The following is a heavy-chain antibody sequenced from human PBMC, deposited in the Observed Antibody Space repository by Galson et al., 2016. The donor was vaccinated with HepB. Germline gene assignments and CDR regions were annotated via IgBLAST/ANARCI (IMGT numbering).Heavy chain of an antibody. CDR1: GFIFSDHY. CDR2: SRNKANSYST. CDR3: TRWGASSKYAMDV. V-gene: IGHV3-72*01. J-gene: IGHJ6*02. D-gene: IGHD2-2*01. Sequence: SLRLSCAASGFIFSDHYMDWVRQAPGKGLEWIGRSRNKANSYSTEYAASVKGRFTISRDDSKNSLYLQMNSLKIDDAAVYYRTRWGASSKYAMDVWGQGTTVTVSS.